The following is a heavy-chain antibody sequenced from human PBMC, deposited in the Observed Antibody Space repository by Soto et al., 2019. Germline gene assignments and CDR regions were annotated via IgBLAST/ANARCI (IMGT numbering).Heavy chain of an antibody. CDR3: ASPTLGAFDI. Sequence: QLQLQESGPGLVKPSETLSLTCTVSGGSISSTNYYWGWIRQPPRKGLEWIGSIYYSGSTSYNSSLKSRVTISVDTSKNQFSLSLSSVTAADTAVYYCASPTLGAFDIWGQGTMVTVSS. D-gene: IGHD3-16*01. CDR2: IYYSGST. V-gene: IGHV4-39*01. CDR1: GGSISSTNYY. J-gene: IGHJ3*02.